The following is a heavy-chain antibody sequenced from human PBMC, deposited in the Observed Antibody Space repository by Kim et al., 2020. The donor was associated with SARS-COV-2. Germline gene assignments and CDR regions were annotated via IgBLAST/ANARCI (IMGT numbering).Heavy chain of an antibody. V-gene: IGHV3-21*01. CDR3: ASSTRYSSGWIDY. CDR1: GFTFSTYS. D-gene: IGHD6-19*01. Sequence: GGSLRLSCAASGFTFSTYSMNWVRQAPRKGLEWVSSISSSSSYIYYADSVMGRFTISRDNAKNSLYLQMNSLRAEDTAVYYCASSTRYSSGWIDYWGQGTLVTVSS. J-gene: IGHJ4*02. CDR2: ISSSSSYI.